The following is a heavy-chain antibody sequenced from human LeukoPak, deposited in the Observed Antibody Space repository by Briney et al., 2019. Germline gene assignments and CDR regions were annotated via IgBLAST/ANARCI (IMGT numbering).Heavy chain of an antibody. J-gene: IGHJ4*02. D-gene: IGHD6-19*01. Sequence: GGSLRLSCAASGFTFSSYGMHWVRQAPGKGLEWVAVISYDGSNKYYADSVKGRFTISRDNSKNTLYLQMNSLRAEDTAVYYCAKESYSSGWADSYFDYWGQGTLVTVSS. CDR2: ISYDGSNK. CDR3: AKESYSSGWADSYFDY. V-gene: IGHV3-30*18. CDR1: GFTFSSYG.